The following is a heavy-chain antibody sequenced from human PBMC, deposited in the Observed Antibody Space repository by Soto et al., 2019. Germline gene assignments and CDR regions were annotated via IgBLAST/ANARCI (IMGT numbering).Heavy chain of an antibody. CDR2: ISYDGSNK. CDR1: GFTFSSYA. CDR3: ASEGVQAKHSPRPDGIAVAGLLDY. V-gene: IGHV3-30-3*01. J-gene: IGHJ4*02. D-gene: IGHD6-19*01. Sequence: PGGSLRLSCAASGFTFSSYAMHWVRQAPGKGLEWVAGISYDGSNKYYAGSVKGRFTISRDNSKNTLYLQMNSLRAEDTAVYYCASEGVQAKHSPRPDGIAVAGLLDYWGQGTLVTVSS.